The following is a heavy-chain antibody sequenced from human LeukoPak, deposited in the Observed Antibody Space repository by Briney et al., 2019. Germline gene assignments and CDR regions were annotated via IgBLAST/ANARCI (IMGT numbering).Heavy chain of an antibody. CDR3: AREGWKMTTVTTSWYFDL. Sequence: PSETLSLTCTVSGGSISSGSYYWSWIRQPAGKGLECIVRIYTSGSTNYNTPLKSRVTISVDTSKNQFSLKLSSVTTADTAVYYCAREGWKMTTVTTSWYFDLWGRGTLVTVSS. CDR1: GGSISSGSYY. J-gene: IGHJ2*01. V-gene: IGHV4-61*02. CDR2: IYTSGST. D-gene: IGHD4-17*01.